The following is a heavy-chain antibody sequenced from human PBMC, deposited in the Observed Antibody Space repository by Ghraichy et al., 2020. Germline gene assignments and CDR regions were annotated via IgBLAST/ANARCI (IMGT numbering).Heavy chain of an antibody. J-gene: IGHJ4*02. CDR2: ISGSGGST. Sequence: GGSLRLSCAASGFTFSSYAMSWVRQAPGKGLEWVSAISGSGGSTYYADSVKGRFTISRDNSKNTLYLQMNSLRAEDTAVYYCAKNRFPHDYGDFAFDYWGQGTLVTVSS. CDR1: GFTFSSYA. V-gene: IGHV3-23*01. CDR3: AKNRFPHDYGDFAFDY. D-gene: IGHD4-17*01.